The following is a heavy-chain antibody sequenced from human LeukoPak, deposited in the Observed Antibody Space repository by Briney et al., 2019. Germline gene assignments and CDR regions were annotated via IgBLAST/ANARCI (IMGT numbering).Heavy chain of an antibody. CDR3: ARARSLWSDDSSGYYLDY. CDR2: ISSSSSYI. Sequence: GGSPRLSCAASGFTFSSYSMNWVRQAPGKGLEWVSSISSSSSYIYYADSVKGRFTISRDNAKNSLYLQMNSLRAEDTAVYYCARARSLWSDDSSGYYLDYWGQGTLVTVSS. J-gene: IGHJ4*02. CDR1: GFTFSSYS. D-gene: IGHD3-22*01. V-gene: IGHV3-21*01.